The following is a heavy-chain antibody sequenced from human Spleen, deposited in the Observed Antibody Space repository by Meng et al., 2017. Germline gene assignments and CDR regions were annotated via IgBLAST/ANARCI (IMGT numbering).Heavy chain of an antibody. CDR1: GDSISSINW. D-gene: IGHD2-21*02. J-gene: IGHJ4*02. CDR3: ASQSVTAIPFDY. V-gene: IGHV4-4*02. CDR2: IYQTGTT. Sequence: QVHLPESGPGLVQPSGTLSLTCAVSGDSISSINWWSWVRQPPGKGLEWIGEIYQTGTTNYNPSLESRVTISVDTSKNQSSLKMKSVTAADTAVYYCASQSVTAIPFDYWGPGALVTVSS.